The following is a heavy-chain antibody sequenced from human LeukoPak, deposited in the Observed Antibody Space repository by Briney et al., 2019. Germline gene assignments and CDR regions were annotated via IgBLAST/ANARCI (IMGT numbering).Heavy chain of an antibody. Sequence: GGSLRLSCAASGFTFSSYAMSWVRQAPGKGLEWVSAISGSGGSTYYADSVKGRFTISRDNSKNTLYLQMNSLRAEDTAVYYCAKFSTVTTDYGMDVWGQGTTVTVSS. CDR2: ISGSGGST. V-gene: IGHV3-23*01. D-gene: IGHD4-17*01. CDR3: AKFSTVTTDYGMDV. CDR1: GFTFSSYA. J-gene: IGHJ6*02.